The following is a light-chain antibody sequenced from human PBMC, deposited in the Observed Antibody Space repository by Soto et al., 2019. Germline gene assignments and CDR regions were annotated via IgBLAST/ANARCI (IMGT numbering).Light chain of an antibody. J-gene: IGKJ4*01. CDR3: QQRSNLLT. V-gene: IGKV3-11*01. CDR1: QSVSSY. CDR2: EAS. Sequence: EIVLTQSPDTLSLSPGERATLSCRASQSVSSYLAWYQQKPGQAPRLLIYEASNRATGIPARFSGSGSGTDFTLTISSLEPEYFAVYYCQQRSNLLTFGGGTKVEIK.